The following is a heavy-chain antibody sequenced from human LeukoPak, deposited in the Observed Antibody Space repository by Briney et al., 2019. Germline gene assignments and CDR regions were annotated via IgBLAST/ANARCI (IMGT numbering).Heavy chain of an antibody. J-gene: IGHJ4*02. Sequence: GGSLRLSCAASGFTFSSYAMSWVRQAPGKGLEWVSAISGSGGSTYYADSVKGRFTISRDNSKNTLYLQMNSLRAEDTAVYYCAKDRRITKRITMIVVTYYFDYWGQGTLVTVSS. V-gene: IGHV3-23*01. CDR3: AKDRRITKRITMIVVTYYFDY. D-gene: IGHD3-22*01. CDR2: ISGSGGST. CDR1: GFTFSSYA.